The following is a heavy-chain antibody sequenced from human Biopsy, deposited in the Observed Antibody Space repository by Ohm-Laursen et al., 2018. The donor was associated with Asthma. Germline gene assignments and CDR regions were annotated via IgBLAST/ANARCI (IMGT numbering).Heavy chain of an antibody. Sequence: SLRLSCAASGFTFGNFWMSCGRPTPGQGLEWVATINGNGSQKSYVDSVTGRITISRDNSKNSPHLEMNILRAEGTAVCFCARFDQAEDGDFWGQGALVTVSS. D-gene: IGHD2-15*01. V-gene: IGHV3-7*01. CDR1: GFTFGNFW. J-gene: IGHJ4*02. CDR2: INGNGSQK. CDR3: ARFDQAEDGDF.